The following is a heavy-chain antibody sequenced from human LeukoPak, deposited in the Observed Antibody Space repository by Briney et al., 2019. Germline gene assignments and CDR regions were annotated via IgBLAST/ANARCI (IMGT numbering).Heavy chain of an antibody. J-gene: IGHJ3*02. Sequence: GRSLRFYCAASGFTFDDYAMHWVRHAPGNGLEGFSGISWDSGSFGYADSVKGRFTISRDNAKNSLYLKMNSLRAEDPALYYCAKDWIAGGWYEAFDIWGQGTMVTVSS. D-gene: IGHD6-19*01. CDR3: AKDWIAGGWYEAFDI. CDR2: ISWDSGSF. V-gene: IGHV3-9*01. CDR1: GFTFDDYA.